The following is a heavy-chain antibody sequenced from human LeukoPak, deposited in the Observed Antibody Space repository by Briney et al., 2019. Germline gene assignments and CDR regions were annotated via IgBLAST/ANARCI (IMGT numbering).Heavy chain of an antibody. CDR1: GYTFTSYG. CDR3: ARGMFDNSGHYYYFYYALDV. Sequence: ASVKVSCKASGYTFTSYGISWVRQAPGQGPEWTGWMNAKSGHTGYAQNLEGRVTMTRDTSTNTAYMELRGLRSEDTAVYFCARGMFDNSGHYYYFYYALDVWGQGTTVTVSS. D-gene: IGHD3-22*01. CDR2: MNAKSGHT. J-gene: IGHJ6*02. V-gene: IGHV1-8*02.